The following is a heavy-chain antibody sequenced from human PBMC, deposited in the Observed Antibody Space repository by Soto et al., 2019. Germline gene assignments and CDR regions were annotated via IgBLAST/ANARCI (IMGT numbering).Heavy chain of an antibody. CDR2: IYYSGST. Sequence: QVQLQESGPGLVKPSETLSLTCTVSGGSISSYYWSWIRQPPGKGLEWIGYIYYSGSTNYNPSLKSRVTISVDTSKNQVSLKLSSVTAADTAVYYCARHVDGSDYWGQGTLVTVSS. CDR1: GGSISSYY. J-gene: IGHJ4*02. CDR3: ARHVDGSDY. D-gene: IGHD5-12*01. V-gene: IGHV4-59*08.